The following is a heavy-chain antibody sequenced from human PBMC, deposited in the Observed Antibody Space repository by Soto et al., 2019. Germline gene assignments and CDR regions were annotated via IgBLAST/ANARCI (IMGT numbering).Heavy chain of an antibody. V-gene: IGHV2-5*01. CDR3: AHNDDLWFGELYFDY. Sequence: ASGPTLVNPTQTLTLTCTFSGFSLSTSGVGVGWIRQPPGKALEWLALIYWNDDKRYSPSLKSRLTITKDTSKNQVVLTMTNMDPVDTATYYCAHNDDLWFGELYFDYWGQGTLVTVSS. J-gene: IGHJ4*02. CDR1: GFSLSTSGVG. D-gene: IGHD3-10*01. CDR2: IYWNDDK.